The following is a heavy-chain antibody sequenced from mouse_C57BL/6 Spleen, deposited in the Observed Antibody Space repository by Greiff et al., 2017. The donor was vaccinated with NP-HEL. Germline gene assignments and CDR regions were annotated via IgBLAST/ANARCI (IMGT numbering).Heavy chain of an antibody. CDR1: GYTFTSYW. CDR2: IHPNSGST. D-gene: IGHD2-3*01. Sequence: QVQLQQSGAELVKPGASVKLSCKASGYTFTSYWMHWVKQRPGQGLEWIGMIHPNSGSTNYNEKFKSKATLTVDKSSSTAYMQLSSLTSEDSAVYYCAREGNGYYSYAMDYWGQGTSVTVSS. V-gene: IGHV1-64*01. J-gene: IGHJ4*01. CDR3: AREGNGYYSYAMDY.